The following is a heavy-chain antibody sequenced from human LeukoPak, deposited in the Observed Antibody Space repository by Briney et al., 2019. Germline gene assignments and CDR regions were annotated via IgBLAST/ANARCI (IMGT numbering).Heavy chain of an antibody. D-gene: IGHD2-2*01. CDR3: ARYTSYDGMDV. Sequence: SETLSQTCTVSGGSISSSSYYWGWIRQPPGKGLEWIGSIYYSGSTYYNPSLKRRVTISVDTSKNQFSLKLSSVTAADTAVYYCARYTSYDGMDVWGQGTTVTVSS. J-gene: IGHJ6*02. V-gene: IGHV4-39*01. CDR2: IYYSGST. CDR1: GGSISSSSYY.